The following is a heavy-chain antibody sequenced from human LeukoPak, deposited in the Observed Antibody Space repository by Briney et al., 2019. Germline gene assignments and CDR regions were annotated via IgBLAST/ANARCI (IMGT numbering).Heavy chain of an antibody. CDR2: IYHSGST. D-gene: IGHD2-2*01. V-gene: IGHV4-30-2*01. J-gene: IGHJ4*02. CDR1: GVSISSGGYS. CDR3: ARSDIQLLWPQTLDY. Sequence: SQTLSLTCTVSGVSISSGGYSWSWLRQPPGKGLEWVGYIYHSGSTYYNPSLKSRVTISVDRSKNQFSLKLSSVTAADTAVYYCARSDIQLLWPQTLDYWGQGTLVTVSS.